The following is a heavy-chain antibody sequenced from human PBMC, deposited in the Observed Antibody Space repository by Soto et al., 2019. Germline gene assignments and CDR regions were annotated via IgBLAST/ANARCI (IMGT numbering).Heavy chain of an antibody. D-gene: IGHD3-3*01. CDR3: ARGGVDFWSGTDY. J-gene: IGHJ4*02. Sequence: PGGSLRLSCAASGFTFSSYGMHWVRQAPGKGLEWVAVIWYDGSNKYYADSVKGRFTISRDNSKNTLYLQMNSLRAEDTAVYYCARGGVDFWSGTDYWGQGTLVTVSS. V-gene: IGHV3-33*01. CDR1: GFTFSSYG. CDR2: IWYDGSNK.